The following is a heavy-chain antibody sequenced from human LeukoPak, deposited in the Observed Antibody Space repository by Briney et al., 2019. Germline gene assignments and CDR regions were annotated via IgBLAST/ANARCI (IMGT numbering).Heavy chain of an antibody. V-gene: IGHV3-48*01. D-gene: IGHD3-3*01. CDR1: GFTFSSYS. J-gene: IGHJ4*02. Sequence: GGSLRLSCAASGFTFSSYSMNWVRQAPGKGLEWVSYISSSSSTIYYADSVKGRFTISRDNAKNSLYLQMNSLRAEDTAVYYCARADYDFWSGYSDPRNDYWGQGTLVTVSP. CDR2: ISSSSSTI. CDR3: ARADYDFWSGYSDPRNDY.